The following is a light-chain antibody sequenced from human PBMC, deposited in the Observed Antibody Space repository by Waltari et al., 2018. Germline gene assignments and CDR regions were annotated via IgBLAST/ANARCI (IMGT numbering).Light chain of an antibody. CDR2: RAS. CDR3: QQGYSYPRT. J-gene: IGKJ1*01. CDR1: QGIGNN. V-gene: IGKV1-17*01. Sequence: DIQMTQSPSSLSASVGDSVTITCQANQGIGNNFNWDQKKPGKAPKLLIYRASSLQSGIPSRFSGSGSGTDFTLTISSLKPEDFATYYCQQGYSYPRTFGQGTKVEIK.